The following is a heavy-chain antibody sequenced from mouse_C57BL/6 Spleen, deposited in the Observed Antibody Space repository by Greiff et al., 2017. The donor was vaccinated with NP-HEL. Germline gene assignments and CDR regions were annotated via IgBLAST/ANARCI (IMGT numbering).Heavy chain of an antibody. V-gene: IGHV1-52*01. Sequence: QVQLQQPGAELVRPGSSVKLSCKASGYTFTSYWMHWVKQRPIQGLEWIGNIDPSDSETHYNQKFKDKATLTVDKSSSTAYMQLSSLTSEDSAVYYCARGAGLQAWFAYWGQGTLVTVSA. CDR1: GYTFTSYW. D-gene: IGHD3-1*01. J-gene: IGHJ3*01. CDR2: IDPSDSET. CDR3: ARGAGLQAWFAY.